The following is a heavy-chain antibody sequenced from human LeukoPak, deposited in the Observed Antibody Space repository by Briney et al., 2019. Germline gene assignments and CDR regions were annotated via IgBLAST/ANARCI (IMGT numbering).Heavy chain of an antibody. CDR3: ARPYYYDSSGYYYSGESDVFDI. CDR1: GFTFSSYA. Sequence: PGGSLRLSCAASGFTFSSYAMHWVRQAPGKGLEWVAVISYDGSNKYYADSVKGRFTISRDNSKNTLYLQMNSLRAEDTAVYYCARPYYYDSSGYYYSGESDVFDIWGQGTMVTVSS. D-gene: IGHD3-22*01. CDR2: ISYDGSNK. J-gene: IGHJ3*02. V-gene: IGHV3-30*04.